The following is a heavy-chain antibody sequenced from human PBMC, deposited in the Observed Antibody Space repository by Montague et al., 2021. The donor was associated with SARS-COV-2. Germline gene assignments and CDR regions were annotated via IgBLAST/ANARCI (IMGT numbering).Heavy chain of an antibody. CDR3: ANLYSYGS. J-gene: IGHJ4*02. Sequence: SLRLSCAASGFTFSSYSMNWVRQAPGKGLEWVSSISTSSSYIYYAYSVKGRFTISRDNAKNSLYLQMNSLRAEDTAVYYCANLYSYGSWGQGTLVTVSS. CDR1: GFTFSSYS. CDR2: ISTSSSYI. D-gene: IGHD5-18*01. V-gene: IGHV3-21*01.